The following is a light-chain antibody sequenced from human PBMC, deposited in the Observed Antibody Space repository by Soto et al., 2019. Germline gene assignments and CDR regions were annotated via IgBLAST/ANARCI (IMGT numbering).Light chain of an antibody. CDR3: QQYNDWPPRHT. CDR2: DAS. J-gene: IGKJ2*01. V-gene: IGKV3-15*01. CDR1: QSVSSN. Sequence: EIVMTQSPATLSVSPGERVTLSCRASQSVSSNLAWYQQKPGQAPRVLIYDASTRATGIPVRFSGSGSGTEFTLPISSLQSEDFAVYYCQQYNDWPPRHTFGQGTKLEIK.